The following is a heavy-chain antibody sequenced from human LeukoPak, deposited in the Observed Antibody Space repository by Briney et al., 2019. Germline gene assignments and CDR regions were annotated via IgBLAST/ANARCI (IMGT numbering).Heavy chain of an antibody. CDR1: GFTFSSYA. Sequence: PGRSLRLSCAASGFTFSSYAMHWVRQAPGKGLEWVAVISTDGNDKHYADSVKGRFTVSRDNSKNTLFLQMNNLRTEDTAVYYCAKDKSVSADYYFDYWGQGTLVTVSS. V-gene: IGHV3-30*04. CDR3: AKDKSVSADYYFDY. J-gene: IGHJ4*02. CDR2: ISTDGNDK. D-gene: IGHD5/OR15-5a*01.